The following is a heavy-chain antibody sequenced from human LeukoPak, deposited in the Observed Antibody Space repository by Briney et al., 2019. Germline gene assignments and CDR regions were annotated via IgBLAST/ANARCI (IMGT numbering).Heavy chain of an antibody. CDR1: GGSISSSSYY. CDR3: ARDYSGSYHWFDP. J-gene: IGHJ5*02. CDR2: IYYSGST. V-gene: IGHV4-39*07. Sequence: SETLSLTCTVSGGSISSSSYYWGWIRQPPGKGLEWIGSIYYSGSTNYNPSLKSRVTISVDTSKNQFSLKLSSVTAADTAVYYCARDYSGSYHWFDPWGRGTLVTVSS. D-gene: IGHD1-26*01.